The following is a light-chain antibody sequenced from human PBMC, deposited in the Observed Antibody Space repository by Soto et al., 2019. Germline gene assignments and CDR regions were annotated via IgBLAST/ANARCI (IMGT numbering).Light chain of an antibody. CDR1: SSDVGGYNY. Sequence: QSVLTQPPSASGSPGQSVTISCTGTSSDVGGYNYVSWYQQHPGKAPKLMIYEVSERPSGVPDRFSGSKSGNTASLTVSGLPAEDEDDYYCSSYGGRNDLVFGGGTQLTVL. V-gene: IGLV2-8*01. J-gene: IGLJ3*02. CDR2: EVS. CDR3: SSYGGRNDLV.